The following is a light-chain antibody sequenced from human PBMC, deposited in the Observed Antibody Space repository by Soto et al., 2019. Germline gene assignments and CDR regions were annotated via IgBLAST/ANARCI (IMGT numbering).Light chain of an antibody. V-gene: IGKV1-5*03. CDR1: QSISNW. Sequence: DIQMTQSPSTLSASVGDRVTITCRPSQSISNWLAWYQQQPGKAPKLLIYKASSLEIGVPSRFSGSGSGTEFTLTISSLQPDDFATYYCQQYKSYPLTFGQGTKVDIK. J-gene: IGKJ1*01. CDR3: QQYKSYPLT. CDR2: KAS.